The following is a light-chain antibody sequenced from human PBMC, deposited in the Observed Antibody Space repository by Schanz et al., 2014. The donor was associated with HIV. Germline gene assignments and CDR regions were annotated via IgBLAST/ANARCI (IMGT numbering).Light chain of an antibody. CDR2: GAS. V-gene: IGKV3-20*01. CDR3: HQYGDSPGT. Sequence: EIVMTQSPATLSVSPGERATLSCRASQSVSNNLAWYQLKPGQAPRLLIYGASRRNTGIPHRFSGSGSVTDFTLTISSLEPEDFAVYYCHQYGDSPGTFGQGTKVEIK. CDR1: QSVSNN. J-gene: IGKJ1*01.